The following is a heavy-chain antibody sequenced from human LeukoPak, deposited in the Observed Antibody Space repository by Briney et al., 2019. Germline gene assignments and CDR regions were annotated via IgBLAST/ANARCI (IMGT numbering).Heavy chain of an antibody. CDR2: IYYSGST. Sequence: SETLSLTCSVSGGSISSSSYSWGWVRQPPGKGLEWIARIYYSGSTYYNPSLKSRVTISVDKSKNQFSLKLSSVTAADTAVYYCARDFWYSGSYGGDYWGQGTLVTVSS. CDR1: GGSISSSSYS. CDR3: ARDFWYSGSYGGDY. V-gene: IGHV4-39*07. J-gene: IGHJ4*02. D-gene: IGHD1-26*01.